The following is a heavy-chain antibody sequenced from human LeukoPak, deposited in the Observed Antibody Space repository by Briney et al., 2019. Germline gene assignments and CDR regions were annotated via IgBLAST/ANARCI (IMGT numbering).Heavy chain of an antibody. V-gene: IGHV3-30*04. Sequence: GRSLRLSCAASGFTFSSYAMHWVRQAPGKGLEWVAVISYDGSNKYYADSVKGRFTISRDNSKNTLYLQMNSLRAEDTAVYYCASPNAGWFGELEGGWFDPWGQGTLVTVSS. CDR2: ISYDGSNK. J-gene: IGHJ5*02. CDR3: ASPNAGWFGELEGGWFDP. CDR1: GFTFSSYA. D-gene: IGHD3-10*01.